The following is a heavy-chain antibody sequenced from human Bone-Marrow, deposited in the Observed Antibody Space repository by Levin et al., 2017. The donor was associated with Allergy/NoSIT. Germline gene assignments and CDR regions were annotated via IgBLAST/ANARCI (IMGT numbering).Heavy chain of an antibody. Sequence: PGGSLRLSCAASGFRFSSYAMSWVRQAPGKGLEWVSSFSGNEGSAYYADSVKGRFIISRDNSKNTLFLQMNSLRPEDTAVYYCAKTYSTGWRGFFDSWGQGTLVTVSS. D-gene: IGHD4-11*01. CDR1: GFRFSSYA. V-gene: IGHV3-23*01. J-gene: IGHJ4*02. CDR2: FSGNEGSA. CDR3: AKTYSTGWRGFFDS.